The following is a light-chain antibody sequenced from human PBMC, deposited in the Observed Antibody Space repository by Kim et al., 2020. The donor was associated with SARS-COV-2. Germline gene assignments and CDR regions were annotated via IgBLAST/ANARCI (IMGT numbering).Light chain of an antibody. CDR3: DSRDSNTNLPL. CDR1: SLRSFY. CDR2: AKN. J-gene: IGLJ3*02. Sequence: SSELTQDPAVSVALGQTVRITCQGDSLRSFYANWYRQKPRQAPVLVIYAKNNRPSGIPDRFSGSSSGNTASLTITGAQAEDEADYYCDSRDSNTNLPLFGGGTQLTVL. V-gene: IGLV3-19*01.